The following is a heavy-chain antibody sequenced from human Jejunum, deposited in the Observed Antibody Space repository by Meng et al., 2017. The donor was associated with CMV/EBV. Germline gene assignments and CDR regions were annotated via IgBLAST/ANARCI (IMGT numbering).Heavy chain of an antibody. CDR3: ARGRGAH. J-gene: IGHJ4*02. Sequence: LKVSCAASGFTVGSDFMSWVRQAPGKGLEWVSLIHGADNTHYTDSVKGRFSISRDNSKNTVYLQMNSLRVDDTAVYYCARGRGAHWGQGTLVTVSS. CDR1: GFTVGSDF. V-gene: IGHV3-53*01. D-gene: IGHD3-10*01. CDR2: IHGADNT.